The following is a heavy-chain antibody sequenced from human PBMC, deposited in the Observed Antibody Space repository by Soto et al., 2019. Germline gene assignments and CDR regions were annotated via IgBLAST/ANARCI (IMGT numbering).Heavy chain of an antibody. Sequence: QVQLQESGPGLVKPSETLSLTCTVSGGSVTSGNYYWSWIRQPPGKGLEWIGHIYYSGSTNYNPSRKSRVTISVDASKNQFSLKLSSVTAADTAIYYCARGPVVTPFVDYWGQGTLVTVSS. J-gene: IGHJ4*02. CDR1: GGSVTSGNYY. V-gene: IGHV4-61*01. D-gene: IGHD2-21*02. CDR3: ARGPVVTPFVDY. CDR2: IYYSGST.